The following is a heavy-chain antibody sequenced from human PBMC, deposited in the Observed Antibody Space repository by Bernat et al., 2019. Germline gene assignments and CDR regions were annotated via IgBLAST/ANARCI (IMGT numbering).Heavy chain of an antibody. CDR1: GFTFSGYW. CDR2: INIDGTIT. CDR3: VRDPNRKLDY. J-gene: IGHJ4*02. Sequence: EVQLAESGGGLVQPGGSLRLSCAASGFTFSGYWMDWVRQAPGKGPVWVSRINIDGTITNYADSVKGRFTMSRDNAKNTVYLQMNSLRAEDTAVDYCVRDPNRKLDYWGQGTQVTVSP. V-gene: IGHV3-74*01. D-gene: IGHD1-1*01.